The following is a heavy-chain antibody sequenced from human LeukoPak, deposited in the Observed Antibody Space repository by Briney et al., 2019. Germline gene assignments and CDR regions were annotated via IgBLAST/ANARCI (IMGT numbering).Heavy chain of an antibody. J-gene: IGHJ4*02. Sequence: SETLSLTCTVSGGSISSSSYYWGWIRQPPGKGLEWIGSIYYSGSTYYNPSLKSRVTISVDTSKNQFSLKLSSVTAADTAVYYCARVLRFLEWSRRYYFDYWGQGTLVTVSS. CDR1: GGSISSSSYY. CDR3: ARVLRFLEWSRRYYFDY. D-gene: IGHD3-3*01. CDR2: IYYSGST. V-gene: IGHV4-39*01.